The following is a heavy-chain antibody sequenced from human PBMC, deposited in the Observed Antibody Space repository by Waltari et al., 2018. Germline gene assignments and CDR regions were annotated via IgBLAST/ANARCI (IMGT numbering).Heavy chain of an antibody. Sequence: QVQLQESGPGRVRPSQTLSLTCTVSGASLSGGDYYWAWIRQPPGKGLEWIGYISYSGTTYYNPSLQSRVTILADTSKNQFSLNLRSVTATDTAVYYCARERGSSSWYSDSWGQGTLVTVSS. CDR1: GASLSGGDYY. CDR2: ISYSGTT. V-gene: IGHV4-30-4*08. J-gene: IGHJ4*02. D-gene: IGHD3-16*01. CDR3: ARERGSSSWYSDS.